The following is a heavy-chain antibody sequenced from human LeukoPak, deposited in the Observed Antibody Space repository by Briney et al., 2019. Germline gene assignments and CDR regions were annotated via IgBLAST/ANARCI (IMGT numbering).Heavy chain of an antibody. CDR3: ARDSYGDYLATWYFDL. D-gene: IGHD4-17*01. Sequence: GGSLRLSCAASGFTFSSYSMYWVRQAPGKGLEWVSSISSSSSYIYYADSVKGRFTISRDNAKNSLYLQMNSLRAEDTAVYYCARDSYGDYLATWYFDLWGRGTLVTVSS. CDR2: ISSSSSYI. CDR1: GFTFSSYS. J-gene: IGHJ2*01. V-gene: IGHV3-21*01.